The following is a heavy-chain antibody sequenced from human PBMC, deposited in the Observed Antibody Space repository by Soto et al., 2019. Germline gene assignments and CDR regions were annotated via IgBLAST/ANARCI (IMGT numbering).Heavy chain of an antibody. J-gene: IGHJ4*02. D-gene: IGHD6-19*01. CDR3: ARDRYSSGWYDLDY. CDR2: IWYDGSNK. Sequence: QVQLVESGGGVVQPGRSLRLSCAASGFTFSSYGMHWVRQAPVKGLEWVAVIWYDGSNKYYADSVKGRFTISRDNSKNTLYLQVNSLRAEDTAVYYCARDRYSSGWYDLDYWGQGTLVTVSS. V-gene: IGHV3-33*01. CDR1: GFTFSSYG.